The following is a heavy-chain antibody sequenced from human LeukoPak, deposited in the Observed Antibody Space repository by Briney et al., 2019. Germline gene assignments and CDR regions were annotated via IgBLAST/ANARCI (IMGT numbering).Heavy chain of an antibody. V-gene: IGHV4-61*02. CDR2: IYTSGST. J-gene: IGHJ4*02. D-gene: IGHD2-15*01. CDR1: GGSISSGSYY. CDR3: ARVRGLSSYCSGGSCYVIPYYFDY. Sequence: SETLSLTCTVSGGSISSGSYYWSWIRQPAGKGLEWIGRIYTSGSTNYNPSLKSRVTISVDTSKNQFSLKLSSVTAADTAVYYCARVRGLSSYCSGGSCYVIPYYFDYWGQGTLVTVSS.